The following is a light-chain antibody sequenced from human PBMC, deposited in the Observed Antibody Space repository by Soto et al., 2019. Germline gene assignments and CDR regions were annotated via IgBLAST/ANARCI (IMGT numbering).Light chain of an antibody. J-gene: IGLJ1*01. CDR2: GNS. CDR1: SSNIGAGYD. Sequence: QSVRTQPPSVSGAPGQRVTISCTGSSSNIGAGYDVHWYQQLPGTAPKLLIYGNSNRPSGVPDRFSGSKSGTSASLAITGLQAEDEADYYCQSSDSSLNVFGIGTKVTVL. CDR3: QSSDSSLNV. V-gene: IGLV1-40*01.